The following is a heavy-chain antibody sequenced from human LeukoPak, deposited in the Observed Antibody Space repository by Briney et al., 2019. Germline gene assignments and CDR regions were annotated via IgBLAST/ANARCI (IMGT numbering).Heavy chain of an antibody. CDR3: ARGGRWLQVQIPGY. J-gene: IGHJ4*02. CDR2: INPNSGST. V-gene: IGHV1-2*06. Sequence: GASVKVSCKASGYPFTDYYIHWVRQAPGPGLEWMGRINPNSGSTSFAQKFQGRVTMTRDTSISTAYMELSRLRSDDTAVYYCARGGRWLQVQIPGYWGQGTLVTVSS. D-gene: IGHD5-24*01. CDR1: GYPFTDYY.